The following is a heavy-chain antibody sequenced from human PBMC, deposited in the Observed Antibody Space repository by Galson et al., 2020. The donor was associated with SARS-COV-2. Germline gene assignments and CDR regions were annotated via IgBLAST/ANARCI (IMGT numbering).Heavy chain of an antibody. V-gene: IGHV3-30*03. J-gene: IGHJ6*02. D-gene: IGHD1-26*01. CDR2: ISYDGSNK. CDR1: GFTFSSYG. CDR3: AACIVGATKREYYYYYGMDV. Sequence: SLRLSCAASGFTFSSYGMHWVRQAPGKGLEWVAVISYDGSNKYYADSVKGRFTISRDNSKNTLYLQMNSLRAEDTAVYYCAACIVGATKREYYYYYGMDVWGQGTTVTVPS.